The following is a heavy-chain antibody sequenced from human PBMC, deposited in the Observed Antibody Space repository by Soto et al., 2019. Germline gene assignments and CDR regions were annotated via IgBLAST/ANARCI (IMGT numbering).Heavy chain of an antibody. V-gene: IGHV1-69*01. CDR2: IIPIFGTA. J-gene: IGHJ4*02. D-gene: IGHD3-10*01. Sequence: VQLVESGGGLVQPGGSLRLSCAASGFTFSSYAISWVRQAPGQGLEWMGGIIPIFGTANYAQKFQGRVTITADESTSTAYMELSSLRSEDTAVYYCARGGRGRWFGESYFDYWGQGTLVTVSS. CDR1: GFTFSSYA. CDR3: ARGGRGRWFGESYFDY.